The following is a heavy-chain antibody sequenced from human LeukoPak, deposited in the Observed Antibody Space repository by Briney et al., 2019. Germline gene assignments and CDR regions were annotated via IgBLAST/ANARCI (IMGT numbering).Heavy chain of an antibody. CDR3: AGYHIVVVTAINGGPDAFDI. D-gene: IGHD2-21*02. Sequence: GSLRLSCAASGFTFSSYRMSWVRQAPGKGLEWIGEINHSGSTNYNPSLKSRVTISVDTSKNQFSLKLSSVTAADTAVYYCAGYHIVVVTAINGGPDAFDIWGQGTMVTVSS. V-gene: IGHV4-34*08. CDR2: INHSGST. CDR1: GFTFSSYR. J-gene: IGHJ3*02.